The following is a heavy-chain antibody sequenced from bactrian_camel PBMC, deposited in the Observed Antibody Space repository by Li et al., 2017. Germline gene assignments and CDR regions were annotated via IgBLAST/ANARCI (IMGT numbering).Heavy chain of an antibody. Sequence: HVQLVESGGGSVQAGGSLRLSCAASGYRYASYCMGWFRQVPGKERETVASIRTGYPFTSDYHASVEGRFTISQDNAKNAVYLQMDSLQPEDTAMYFCAMSFQLPCLGSDERAYDSWGQGTQVTVS. J-gene: IGHJ6*01. CDR1: GYRYASYC. CDR3: AMSFQLPCLGSDERAYDS. D-gene: IGHD4*01. CDR2: IRTGYPFTS. V-gene: IGHV3S63*01.